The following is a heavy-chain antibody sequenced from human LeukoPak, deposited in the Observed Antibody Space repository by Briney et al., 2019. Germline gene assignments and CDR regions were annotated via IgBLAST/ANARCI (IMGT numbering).Heavy chain of an antibody. CDR2: INHSGST. CDR3: ARGAYYYGSGSYYSFDY. CDR1: GGSFSGYY. J-gene: IGHJ4*02. D-gene: IGHD3-10*01. Sequence: SETLSLTCAVYGGSFSGYYWSWIRQPPGKGLEWIGEINHSGSTYYNPSLKSRVTISVDTAKNQFSLKLSSVTAADTAVYYCARGAYYYGSGSYYSFDYWGQGTLVTVSS. V-gene: IGHV4-34*01.